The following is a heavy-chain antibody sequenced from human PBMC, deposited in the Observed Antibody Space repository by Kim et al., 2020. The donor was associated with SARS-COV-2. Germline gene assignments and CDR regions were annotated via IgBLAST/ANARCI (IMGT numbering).Heavy chain of an antibody. D-gene: IGHD4-17*01. J-gene: IGHJ5*02. CDR3: ARGDYGDYFDP. CDR2: T. V-gene: IGHV4-59*09. Sequence: TNYNPSRKSRVTISVDTSKNQFSLKLSSVTAADTAVYYCARGDYGDYFDPWGQGTLVTVSS.